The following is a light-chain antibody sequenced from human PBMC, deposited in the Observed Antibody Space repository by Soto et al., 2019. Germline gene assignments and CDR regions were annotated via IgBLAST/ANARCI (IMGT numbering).Light chain of an antibody. CDR1: SGDIGSYNR. Sequence: QSAPTQPASVSGSPGQSIPISCTGTSGDIGSYNRVSWYQQHPGKAPKLIIYEVTDRPSGVSNRFSGSKSGNTASLTISGLQAEDEAEYYCSSYTNINTRACVFGTGTKVTVL. CDR2: EVT. V-gene: IGLV2-14*01. J-gene: IGLJ1*01. CDR3: SSYTNINTRACV.